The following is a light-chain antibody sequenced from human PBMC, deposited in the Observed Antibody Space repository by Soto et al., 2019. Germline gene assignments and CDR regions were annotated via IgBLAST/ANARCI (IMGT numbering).Light chain of an antibody. V-gene: IGLV2-14*01. J-gene: IGLJ3*02. CDR1: SSDVGGYNY. CDR2: EVS. Sequence: QSALTQPASVSGSPGQSITISCTGTSSDVGGYNYVSWYQQHPGKAAKLMIYEVSNRPSGVSNRFSGSKSGNTASLTISGLQAEDEADYYCSSYTSSSTPNWVFGGGTKLTVL. CDR3: SSYTSSSTPNWV.